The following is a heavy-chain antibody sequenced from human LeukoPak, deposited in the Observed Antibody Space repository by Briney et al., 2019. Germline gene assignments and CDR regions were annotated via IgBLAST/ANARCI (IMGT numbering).Heavy chain of an antibody. V-gene: IGHV3-74*01. CDR3: ARARKVYYYDSSGYFYFDY. J-gene: IGHJ4*02. CDR2: INTDGSST. D-gene: IGHD3-22*01. Sequence: GGSLRLSCSASGFTLSSYWMHWVRQAPGKGLVWVSRINTDGSSTNYADSVKGRFTISRDNAKNSLYLQMNSLRAEDTAVYYCARARKVYYYDSSGYFYFDYWGQGTLVTVSS. CDR1: GFTLSSYW.